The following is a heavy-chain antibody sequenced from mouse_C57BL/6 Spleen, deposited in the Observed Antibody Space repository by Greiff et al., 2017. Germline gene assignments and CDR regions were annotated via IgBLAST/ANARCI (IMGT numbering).Heavy chain of an antibody. D-gene: IGHD2-4*01. V-gene: IGHV1-82*01. CDR3: ARGYDYDVWFAY. Sequence: VKLVESGPELVKPGASVKISCKASGYAFSSSWMNWVKQRPGKGLEWIGRIYPGDGDTNYNGKFKGKATLTADKSSSTAYMQLSSLTSEDSAVYFCARGYDYDVWFAYWGQGTLVTVSA. CDR1: GYAFSSSW. J-gene: IGHJ3*01. CDR2: IYPGDGDT.